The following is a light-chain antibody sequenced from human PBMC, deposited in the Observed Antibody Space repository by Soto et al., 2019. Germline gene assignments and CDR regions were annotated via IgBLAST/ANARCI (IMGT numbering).Light chain of an antibody. CDR2: GSS. V-gene: IGKV3-20*01. J-gene: IGKJ1*01. CDR1: QSISSSS. Sequence: EIVLMQSPGTLSLSPGERATLSCRASQSISSSSLAWYQQKAGQSPRLLIYGSSSRATGIPDRFGGSGSGTDFTLTISRLEPEDFAVYFCQQFGSSPLTFGQGTKVAIK. CDR3: QQFGSSPLT.